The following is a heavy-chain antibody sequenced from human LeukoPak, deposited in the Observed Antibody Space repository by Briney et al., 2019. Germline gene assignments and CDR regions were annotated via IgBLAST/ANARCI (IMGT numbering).Heavy chain of an antibody. D-gene: IGHD4-11*01. V-gene: IGHV3-13*01. J-gene: IGHJ4*02. CDR2: IGTAGDT. CDR3: ARQTTVGGLDY. Sequence: PGGSLRLSCAASGFTFSSCDMHWVRQATGKGLEWVSAIGTAGDTYYPGSVKGRFTISRENAKNSLYLQMNSLRAGDTAVYYCARQTTVGGLDYWGQGTLVTVSS. CDR1: GFTFSSCD.